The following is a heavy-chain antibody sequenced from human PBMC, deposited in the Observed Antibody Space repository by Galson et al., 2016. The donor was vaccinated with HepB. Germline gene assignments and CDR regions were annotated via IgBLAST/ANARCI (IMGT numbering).Heavy chain of an antibody. J-gene: IGHJ4*02. V-gene: IGHV3-30*18. Sequence: SLRLSCAASGFTFRNYGMQWVRQAPGKGLEWVAVIAHDGTVTYHADSVKGRFTISRDNSKNTVDLHMSSLRVDDSALYYCAKEGSEYSSTWYGHWGQGTLVTVS. D-gene: IGHD2-2*01. CDR2: IAHDGTVT. CDR1: GFTFRNYG. CDR3: AKEGSEYSSTWYGH.